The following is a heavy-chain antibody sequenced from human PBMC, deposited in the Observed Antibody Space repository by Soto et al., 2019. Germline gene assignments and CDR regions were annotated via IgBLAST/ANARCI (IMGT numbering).Heavy chain of an antibody. CDR1: GFTFSSYG. CDR3: ARDLSSSWAFDY. V-gene: IGHV3-33*01. CDR2: IWYDGSNK. J-gene: IGHJ4*02. D-gene: IGHD6-13*01. Sequence: GGSLRLSCAASGFTFSSYGMHWVRQAPGKGLEWVAVIWYDGSNKYYADSVKGRFTISRDNSKNTLYLQMNSLRAEDTAVYYCARDLSSSWAFDYWGQGTLVTVS.